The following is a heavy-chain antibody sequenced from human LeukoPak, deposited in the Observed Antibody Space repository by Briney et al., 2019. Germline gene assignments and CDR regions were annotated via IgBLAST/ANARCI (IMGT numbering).Heavy chain of an antibody. CDR1: GFTFDDYA. V-gene: IGHV3-9*01. D-gene: IGHD5-18*01. Sequence: GGSLRLSCAASGFTFDDYAMHWVRQAPGKGLEWVSGISWNSGSIGYADSVKGRFTISRDNAKNSLYLQMNSLRAEDTALYYCAKGGYGYHYYYYYMDVWGKGTTVTVSS. CDR2: ISWNSGSI. CDR3: AKGGYGYHYYYYYMDV. J-gene: IGHJ6*03.